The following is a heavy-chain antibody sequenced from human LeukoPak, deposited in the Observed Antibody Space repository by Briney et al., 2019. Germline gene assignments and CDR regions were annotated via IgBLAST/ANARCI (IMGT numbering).Heavy chain of an antibody. D-gene: IGHD3-3*01. CDR2: IWYDGSNK. V-gene: IGHV3-33*08. J-gene: IGHJ6*02. CDR3: ARDNTIFGVVIMGYYYGMDV. CDR1: GFTFSSYA. Sequence: PGGSLRLSCAASGFTFSSYAIHWVRQAPGKGLEWVAVIWYDGSNKYYADSVKGRFTISRDNSKNTLYLQMNSLRAEDTAVYYCARDNTIFGVVIMGYYYGMDVWGQGTTVTVSS.